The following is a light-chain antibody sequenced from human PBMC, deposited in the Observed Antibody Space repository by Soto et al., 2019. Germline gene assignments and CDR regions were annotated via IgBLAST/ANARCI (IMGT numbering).Light chain of an antibody. CDR3: SSYTTSSTWV. V-gene: IGLV2-14*01. J-gene: IGLJ3*02. Sequence: QSALTQPASVSGSPGQSITISCTGTSSDVGAYNYVSWYRQHPDKGPELIIYKVTDRPSGVSSRFSGSKSGNTASLTISGLQAEDEADYYCSSYTTSSTWVFGGGTKLTVL. CDR2: KVT. CDR1: SSDVGAYNY.